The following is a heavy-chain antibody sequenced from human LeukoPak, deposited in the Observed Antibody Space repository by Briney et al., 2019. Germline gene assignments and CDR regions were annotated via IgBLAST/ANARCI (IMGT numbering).Heavy chain of an antibody. Sequence: GGSLRLSCAASGFTFSSYSMNWVRQAPGKGLEWVSFISSSSTYIYYADSVKGRFTISRDTSKNTLFLQMSSLTVEDTAVYYCTTFVALRAFDVWGQGTMVTVS. CDR1: GFTFSSYS. V-gene: IGHV3-21*01. J-gene: IGHJ3*01. CDR3: TTFVALRAFDV. CDR2: ISSSSTYI. D-gene: IGHD3-10*02.